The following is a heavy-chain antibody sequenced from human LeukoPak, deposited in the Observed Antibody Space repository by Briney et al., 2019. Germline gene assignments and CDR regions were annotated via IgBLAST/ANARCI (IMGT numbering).Heavy chain of an antibody. D-gene: IGHD3-10*01. CDR2: ISGSGGST. Sequence: SGFXXXSYAMSWVRQAPGKGLEWVSAISGSGGSTYYADSVKGRFTISRDNSKNTLYLQMNSLRAEDTAVYYCAKAVRRFLFDYWGQGTLVTVSS. CDR3: AKAVRRFLFDY. V-gene: IGHV3-23*01. J-gene: IGHJ4*02. CDR1: GFXXXSYA.